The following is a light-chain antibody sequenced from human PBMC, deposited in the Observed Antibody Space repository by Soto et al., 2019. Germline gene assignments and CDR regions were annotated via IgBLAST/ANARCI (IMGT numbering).Light chain of an antibody. CDR2: DVS. V-gene: IGKV1-33*01. CDR3: QQYDILPLT. J-gene: IGKJ3*01. CDR1: QSLDNC. Sequence: DIQMTQSPSTLSASIGDTVTIACRASQSLDNCLAWYQQKPGKAPKLMIYDVSNLAAGVPSRFSGSGSGTHCTFTITNLQPEDAATYYCQQYDILPLTFGPGTKVDI.